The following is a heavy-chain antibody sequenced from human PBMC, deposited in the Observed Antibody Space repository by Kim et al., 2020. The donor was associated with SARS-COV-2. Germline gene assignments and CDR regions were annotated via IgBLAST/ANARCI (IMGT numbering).Heavy chain of an antibody. D-gene: IGHD3-10*01. Sequence: GGSLRLSCAASGFTFSSYGMHWVRQAPGKGLEWVAVISYDGSNKYYADSVKGRFTISRDNSKNTLYLQMNSLRAEDTAVYYCAKDLYYYGSGSFAAQYYYYYYGMDVWGQGTTVTVSS. CDR3: AKDLYYYGSGSFAAQYYYYYYGMDV. CDR1: GFTFSSYG. CDR2: ISYDGSNK. V-gene: IGHV3-30*18. J-gene: IGHJ6*02.